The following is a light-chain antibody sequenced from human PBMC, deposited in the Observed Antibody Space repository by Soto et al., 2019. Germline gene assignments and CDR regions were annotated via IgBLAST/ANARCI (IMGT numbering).Light chain of an antibody. CDR1: QSSSNR. CDR3: QHYGGVWT. Sequence: DIPMTQSPSTLSASVGDRVTITCRASQSSSNRLAWYQQKPGKAPKALIYDASSLESGVPSRFSGSGSATEFIITISSLQPGDFATYHCQHYGGVWTFGQGTKVEIK. CDR2: DAS. J-gene: IGKJ1*01. V-gene: IGKV1-5*01.